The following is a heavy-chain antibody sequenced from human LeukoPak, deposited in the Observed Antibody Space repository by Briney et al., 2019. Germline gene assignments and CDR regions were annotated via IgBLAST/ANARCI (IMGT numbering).Heavy chain of an antibody. CDR1: GFAFSDFW. CDR2: ISGSGGRI. V-gene: IGHV3-23*01. J-gene: IGHJ4*02. CDR3: AKNPRLEGWIYFDS. D-gene: IGHD1-1*01. Sequence: GGSLRLSCAASGFAFSDFWMSWVRQAPGKGLEWVSSISGSGGRIDYADSVKGRFTISRDNSKNTLSLQMNSLTAEDTAVYYCAKNPRLEGWIYFDSWGQGTLVTVSS.